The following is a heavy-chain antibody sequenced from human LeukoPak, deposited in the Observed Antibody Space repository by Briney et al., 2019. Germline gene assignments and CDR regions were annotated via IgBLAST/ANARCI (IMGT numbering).Heavy chain of an antibody. J-gene: IGHJ4*02. Sequence: APVKVSCKASGYTFTSYYMHWVRQAPGQGLEWMGIINPSGGSTSYAQKFQGRVTMTRDTSTSTVYMELSSLRSEDTAVYYCARDHSSGWYDYWGQGTLVTVSS. V-gene: IGHV1-46*01. CDR1: GYTFTSYY. CDR2: INPSGGST. CDR3: ARDHSSGWYDY. D-gene: IGHD6-19*01.